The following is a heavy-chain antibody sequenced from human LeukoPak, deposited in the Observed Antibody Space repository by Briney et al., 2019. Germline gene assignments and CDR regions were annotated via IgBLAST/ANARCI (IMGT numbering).Heavy chain of an antibody. CDR2: IYYSGST. D-gene: IGHD4/OR15-4a*01. Sequence: SETLSLTCTVSGGSISSGDYYWSWIRQPPGKGLEWIGYIYYSGSTYYNPSLKSRVTISVDTSKNQFSLKLSSVTAADTAVYYCARVSRDFGPENAFDIWGQGTMVTVSS. V-gene: IGHV4-30-4*08. CDR1: GGSISSGDYY. J-gene: IGHJ3*02. CDR3: ARVSRDFGPENAFDI.